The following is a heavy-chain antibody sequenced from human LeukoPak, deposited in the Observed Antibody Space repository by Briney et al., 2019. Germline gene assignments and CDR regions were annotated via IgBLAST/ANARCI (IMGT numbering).Heavy chain of an antibody. CDR2: IYYSGST. D-gene: IGHD3-3*01. V-gene: IGHV4-59*01. Sequence: SETLSLTCTVSGGSISSYYWSWIRQPPGKGLEWIGYIYYSGSTNYNPSLKSRVTISVDTSKNQFSLKLSSVTAEDTAVYYCARAYDFWSGDQDYWGQGTLVTVSS. CDR1: GGSISSYY. J-gene: IGHJ4*02. CDR3: ARAYDFWSGDQDY.